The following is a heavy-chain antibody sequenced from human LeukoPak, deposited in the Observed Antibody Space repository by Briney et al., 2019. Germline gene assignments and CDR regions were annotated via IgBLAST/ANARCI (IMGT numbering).Heavy chain of an antibody. V-gene: IGHV1-18*01. D-gene: IGHD3-3*01. Sequence: ASVKVSCKASGFTFSNYGISWVRQAPGQGLGWMAWISVDNGNTNYIQKLQGRVTLTTDTSTDTAYMELRNLRSDDTAVYYCARDHRYYDYQAGADYYYMDVWGKGTTVTVSS. J-gene: IGHJ6*03. CDR1: GFTFSNYG. CDR2: ISVDNGNT. CDR3: ARDHRYYDYQAGADYYYMDV.